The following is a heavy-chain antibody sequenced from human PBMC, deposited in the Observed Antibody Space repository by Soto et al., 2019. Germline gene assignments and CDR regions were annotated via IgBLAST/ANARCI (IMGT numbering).Heavy chain of an antibody. V-gene: IGHV3-33*01. Sequence: QVQLVESGGGVVQPGRSLRLSCAASGFTFSSYGMHWVRQAPGKGLEWVAVIWYDGSNKYYADSVKGRFTISRDNSKNTLYLQMNSLRVEDTAVYYCAREPNYGDLDPVVDYWGQGTLVTVSS. J-gene: IGHJ4*02. D-gene: IGHD4-17*01. CDR2: IWYDGSNK. CDR3: AREPNYGDLDPVVDY. CDR1: GFTFSSYG.